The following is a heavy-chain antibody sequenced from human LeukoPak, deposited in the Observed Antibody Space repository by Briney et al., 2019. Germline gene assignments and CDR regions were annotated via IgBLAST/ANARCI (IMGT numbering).Heavy chain of an antibody. D-gene: IGHD2-15*01. J-gene: IGHJ5*02. CDR1: GYTFTNSG. V-gene: IGHV1-18*01. Sequence: ASVKVSCKASGYTFTNSGISWVRQAPGQGLEWMGWISAYNGNTNYAQKLQGRVTMTTDTSTSTAYMELRSLRSDDTAVYYCARVNTQNWFDPWGQGTLVTVSS. CDR2: ISAYNGNT. CDR3: ARVNTQNWFDP.